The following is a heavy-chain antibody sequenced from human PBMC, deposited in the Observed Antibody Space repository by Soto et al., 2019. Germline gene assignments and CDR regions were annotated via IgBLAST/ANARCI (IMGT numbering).Heavy chain of an antibody. CDR2: IITLFGTA. CDR3: AREVGYGDFSAALLD. J-gene: IGHJ4*02. D-gene: IGHD4-17*01. V-gene: IGHV1-69*01. Sequence: VQLMQSGAEVKQPGSSVKVSCKASGGTFSSHSINWVRQAPGQGLEWMGGIITLFGTANYAQNFQGRVTITADQSTSTAYMEINRLRSDDTAVYYCAREVGYGDFSAALLDWGQGTLVTVSS. CDR1: GGTFSSHS.